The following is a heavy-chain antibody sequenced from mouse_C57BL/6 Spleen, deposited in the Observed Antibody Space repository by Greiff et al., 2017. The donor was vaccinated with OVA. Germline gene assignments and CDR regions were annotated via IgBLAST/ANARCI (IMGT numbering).Heavy chain of an antibody. J-gene: IGHJ3*01. Sequence: EVQLQQSGAELVRPGASVKLSCTASGFNIKDDYMHWVKQRPEQGLEWIGWIDPENGDTEYASKFQGKATITADTSSNTAYLPLSSLTSEDTAVYYCTLYYGNYAWFAYWGQGTLVTVSA. CDR2: IDPENGDT. CDR1: GFNIKDDY. CDR3: TLYYGNYAWFAY. V-gene: IGHV14-4*01. D-gene: IGHD2-1*01.